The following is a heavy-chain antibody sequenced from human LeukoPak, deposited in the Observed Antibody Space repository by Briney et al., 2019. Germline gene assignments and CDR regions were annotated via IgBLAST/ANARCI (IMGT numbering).Heavy chain of an antibody. V-gene: IGHV3-23*01. CDR3: AKFRADYYYMDV. CDR1: GFMLSNNA. CDR2: TSSSDDGK. J-gene: IGHJ6*03. Sequence: GGSLRLSCVASGFMLSNNAMSWVRQAPGKGLEWVAATSSSDDGKYHAGSVRGRFTISRDNSKNTLYLQMNSLRAEDTAVYYCAKFRADYYYMDVWGKGTAVTISS.